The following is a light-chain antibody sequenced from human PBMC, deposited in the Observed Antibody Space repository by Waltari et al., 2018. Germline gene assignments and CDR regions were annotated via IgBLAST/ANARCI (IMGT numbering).Light chain of an antibody. V-gene: IGLV4-69*01. J-gene: IGLJ3*02. Sequence: SSNVIAWHKQQADKGPRYLMKVNSDGSNSKGDKLPDRFSGSSSGAERYLTISSPQSEDEADYYCQTGGHGTWVFCGGTKLTVL. CDR2: VNSDGSN. CDR1: SSNV. CDR3: QTGGHGTWV.